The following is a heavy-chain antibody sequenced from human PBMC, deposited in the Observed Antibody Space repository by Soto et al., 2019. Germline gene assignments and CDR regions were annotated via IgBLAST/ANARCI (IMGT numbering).Heavy chain of an antibody. Sequence: QLQLQESGPGLVKPSETLFLTCTVSGDSISTSHYYWGWIRQPPGKGLEWIGSIYKSGSTYYNPSLKSRVTMSVDTSKNQFSLRLTSVTAADTALYYCARPGYYDDSGYWRSPFDTWGPGTVVTVSP. CDR1: GDSISTSHYY. D-gene: IGHD3-22*01. J-gene: IGHJ3*02. CDR3: ARPGYYDDSGYWRSPFDT. V-gene: IGHV4-39*01. CDR2: IYKSGST.